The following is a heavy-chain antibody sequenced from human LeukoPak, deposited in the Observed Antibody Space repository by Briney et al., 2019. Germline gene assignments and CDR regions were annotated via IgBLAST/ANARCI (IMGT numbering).Heavy chain of an antibody. Sequence: ASVKVSCKASGYTFTSYYMHWVRQAPGQGLEWMGIINPSGGSTSYAQKFQGRVTMTRDTSTSTVYMELSSLRSEDTAVYYCARDNLTYYDFWSGYHDAFDIWGQGTMVTVSS. V-gene: IGHV1-46*01. CDR1: GYTFTSYY. J-gene: IGHJ3*02. D-gene: IGHD3-3*01. CDR2: INPSGGST. CDR3: ARDNLTYYDFWSGYHDAFDI.